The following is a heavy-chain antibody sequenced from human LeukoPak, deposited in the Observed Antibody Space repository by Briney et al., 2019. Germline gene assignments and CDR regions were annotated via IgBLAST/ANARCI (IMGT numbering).Heavy chain of an antibody. V-gene: IGHV3-48*04. CDR3: ARVGRSGWTVDY. CDR1: GFDFSTCS. Sequence: AGGSLRLSCAASGFDFSTCSIDWVRQAPGKGLEWVSYISSSSSNIYHADSVKGRFTISRDNAKNSLHLQMNSLRAEDTAVYYCARVGRSGWTVDYWGQGTLVTVSS. CDR2: ISSSSSNI. J-gene: IGHJ4*02. D-gene: IGHD6-19*01.